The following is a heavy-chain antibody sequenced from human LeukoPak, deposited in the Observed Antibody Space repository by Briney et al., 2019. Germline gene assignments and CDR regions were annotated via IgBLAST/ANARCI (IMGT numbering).Heavy chain of an antibody. J-gene: IGHJ6*02. D-gene: IGHD6-13*01. CDR3: ASQKAADV. Sequence: GRSLRLSCAASGFTFSSYAMHWVRQAPGKGLEWVAVISYDGSNKYYADSVKGRFTISRDNSKNTLYLQMNSPRAEDTAVYYCASQKAADVWGQGTTVTVSS. CDR1: GFTFSSYA. V-gene: IGHV3-30-3*01. CDR2: ISYDGSNK.